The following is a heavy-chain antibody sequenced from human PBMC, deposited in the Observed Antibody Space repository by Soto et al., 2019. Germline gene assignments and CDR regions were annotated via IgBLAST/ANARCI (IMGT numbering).Heavy chain of an antibody. CDR3: AREGNRFQH. V-gene: IGHV3-11*01. Sequence: GGSMRLSCAAAGFAFSDYYMSWIRQAPGKGLEWISYISGTGNTIYYADSVKGRFTISRDNAKNSLYLQMNSLRAEDTAVYYCAREGNRFQHWGQGTLVTVSS. CDR1: GFAFSDYY. CDR2: ISGTGNTI. D-gene: IGHD3-10*01. J-gene: IGHJ1*01.